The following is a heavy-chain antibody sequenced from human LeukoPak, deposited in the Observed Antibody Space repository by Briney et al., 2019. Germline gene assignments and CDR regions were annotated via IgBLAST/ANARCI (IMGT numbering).Heavy chain of an antibody. V-gene: IGHV1-8*01. D-gene: IGHD3-22*01. CDR1: GFTLTNFD. CDR3: ARGRRGSSGPWSWYLDL. J-gene: IGHJ2*01. CDR2: MNSNTGNT. Sequence: VASVKVSCKASGFTLTNFDINWVRQATGQGLEWMGWMNSNTGNTGYAQGFQGRVTMTRDTSIGTAYMELTNLRSEGTAVYYCARGRRGSSGPWSWYLDLWGRGTLVTASS.